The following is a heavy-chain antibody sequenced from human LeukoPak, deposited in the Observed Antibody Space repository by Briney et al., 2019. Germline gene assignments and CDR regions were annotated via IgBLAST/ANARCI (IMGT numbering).Heavy chain of an antibody. D-gene: IGHD1-14*01. CDR2: INPSGGRT. J-gene: IGHJ4*02. Sequence: ASVKVSCKASGYTFSNYYMHWVRQAPGQGLEWMAIINPSGGRTTYAPKFQGRVTVTIDTSTSTGYMELSSLRSEDTAVFYCARQGVRPGATPLFDYWGQGTLLTVSS. V-gene: IGHV1-46*01. CDR1: GYTFSNYY. CDR3: ARQGVRPGATPLFDY.